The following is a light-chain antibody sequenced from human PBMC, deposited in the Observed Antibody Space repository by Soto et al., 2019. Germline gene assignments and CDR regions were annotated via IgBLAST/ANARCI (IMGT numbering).Light chain of an antibody. CDR2: LKSDGSH. CDR1: SGHSSYA. Sequence: QSVLTQSPSASASLGASVKLTCTLSSGHSSYAIAWHQQQPEKGPRYLMKLKSDGSHSKGDGIPDRLSGSSSGAERYLTISSLQSEDEADYYCQTWGTGVIFGGGTKLTVL. J-gene: IGLJ2*01. V-gene: IGLV4-69*01. CDR3: QTWGTGVI.